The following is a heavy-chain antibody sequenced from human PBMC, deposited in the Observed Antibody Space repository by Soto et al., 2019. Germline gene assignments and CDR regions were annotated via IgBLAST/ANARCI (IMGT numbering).Heavy chain of an antibody. CDR2: IYYSGST. J-gene: IGHJ4*02. V-gene: IGHV4-39*01. Sequence: QLQLQESGPGLVKPSETLSLTCTVSGGSISSSSYYWGWIRQPPGKGLEWIGSIYYSGSTYYNPSLKSRVTISVDTSKYQCSLKLSSVTAADTAVYYCARRTRKTNIASGFDYWGQGTLVTVSS. CDR1: GGSISSSSYY. CDR3: ARRTRKTNIASGFDY. D-gene: IGHD6-13*01.